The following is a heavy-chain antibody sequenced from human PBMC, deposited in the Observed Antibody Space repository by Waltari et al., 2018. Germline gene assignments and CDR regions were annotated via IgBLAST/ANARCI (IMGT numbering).Heavy chain of an antibody. J-gene: IGHJ4*02. CDR3: AKEGSSWKPTLDY. D-gene: IGHD6-13*01. Sequence: QVQLQESGPGLVKPSQTLSLTCTVSGGSISSGGYYWSWIRQHPGKGLEWVAFIRYDGSKKYYADSVNGRFTISRDNSKNTLYLQMNSLRAEDTAVYYCAKEGSSWKPTLDYWGQGTLVTVSS. V-gene: IGHV3-30*02. CDR1: GGSISSGGYY. CDR2: IRYDGSKK.